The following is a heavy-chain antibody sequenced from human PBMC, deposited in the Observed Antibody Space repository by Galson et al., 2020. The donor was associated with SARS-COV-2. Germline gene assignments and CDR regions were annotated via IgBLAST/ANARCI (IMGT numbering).Heavy chain of an antibody. V-gene: IGHV1-2*02. CDR1: GYTFTGYY. D-gene: IGHD2-21*01. J-gene: IGHJ6*03. Sequence: ASVKVSCKASGYTFTGYYMHWVRQAPGQGLEWMGWINPDSGDTNSAQMFQGRVTMTRDTSISTAYMDLSRLRSDDTAVYYCARGARVIFNMDVWGAGTTVTVSS. CDR2: INPDSGDT. CDR3: ARGARVIFNMDV.